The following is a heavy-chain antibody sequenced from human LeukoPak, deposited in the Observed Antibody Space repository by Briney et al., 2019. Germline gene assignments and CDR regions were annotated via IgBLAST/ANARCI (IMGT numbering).Heavy chain of an antibody. CDR3: ARGDGYNYGGNRY. CDR2: INSDGSST. CDR1: GFTFSSYW. D-gene: IGHD5-18*01. Sequence: GGSLRLSCAAFGFTFSSYWMHWVRQAPGKGLVWVSRINSDGSSTSYADSVKGRFTISRDNAKNTLYLQMNSLRAEDTAVYYCARGDGYNYGGNRYWGQGTLVTVSS. J-gene: IGHJ4*02. V-gene: IGHV3-74*01.